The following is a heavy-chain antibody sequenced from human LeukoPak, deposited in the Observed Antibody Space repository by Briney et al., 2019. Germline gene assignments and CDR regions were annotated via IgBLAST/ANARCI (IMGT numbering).Heavy chain of an antibody. J-gene: IGHJ4*02. D-gene: IGHD6-13*01. CDR3: AKQPFHY. V-gene: IGHV3-7*01. CDR1: GFTFSTYW. CDR2: INQDGSAK. Sequence: GGSLRLSCAASGFTFSTYWMNWVRQAPGKGLEWVANINQDGSAKYYVDFVKGRFTISRDNAKNSLYLQMNSLRAEDTAVYYCAKQPFHYWGQGTLVTVSS.